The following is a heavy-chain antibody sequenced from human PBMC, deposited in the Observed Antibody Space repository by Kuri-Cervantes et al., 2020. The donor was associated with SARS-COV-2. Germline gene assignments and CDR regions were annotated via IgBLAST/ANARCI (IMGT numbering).Heavy chain of an antibody. CDR2: IRYDGSNK. CDR1: GFTFSSYG. D-gene: IGHD6-13*01. V-gene: IGHV3-30*02. Sequence: GGSLRLSCAASGFTFSSYGMHWVRRAPGKGLEWVAFIRYDGSNKYYADSVKGRFTISRDNSKNTLYLQMNSLRAEDTAVYYCAKDSGIAAAVAFDIWGQGTMVTVSS. CDR3: AKDSGIAAAVAFDI. J-gene: IGHJ3*02.